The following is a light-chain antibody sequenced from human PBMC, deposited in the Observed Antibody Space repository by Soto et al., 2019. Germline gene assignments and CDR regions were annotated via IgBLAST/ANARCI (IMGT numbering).Light chain of an antibody. CDR2: GAA. CDR3: QQYNNWPPIT. J-gene: IGKJ5*01. V-gene: IGKV3-15*01. CDR1: QSVSSN. Sequence: EIVMTQSPATLSVSPGERATLSCRASQSVSSNFAWYQQKPGQAPRLLIYGAATRATGIPARCSGSGSGTEFTLTISSLQSEDFAVYFCQQYNNWPPITCGQGTRLEIK.